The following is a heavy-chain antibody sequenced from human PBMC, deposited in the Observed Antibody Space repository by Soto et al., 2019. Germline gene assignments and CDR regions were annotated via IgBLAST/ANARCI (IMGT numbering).Heavy chain of an antibody. CDR1: GYTFTSYG. D-gene: IGHD3-3*01. J-gene: IGHJ6*02. V-gene: IGHV1-18*04. CDR2: ISAYNGNT. CDR3: ARDTSYDFWSGSYYYGMDV. Sequence: ASVKVSCKASGYTFTSYGISWVRHAPGQGLEWMGWISAYNGNTNYAQKLQGRVTMTTDTSTSTAYMELRSLRSDDTAVYYCARDTSYDFWSGSYYYGMDVWGQGTTVTVSS.